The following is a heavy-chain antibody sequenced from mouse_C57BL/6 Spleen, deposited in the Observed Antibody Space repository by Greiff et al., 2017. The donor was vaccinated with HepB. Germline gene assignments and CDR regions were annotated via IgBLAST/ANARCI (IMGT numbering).Heavy chain of an antibody. V-gene: IGHV1-66*01. D-gene: IGHD2-3*01. CDR3: ARSTYDGYYDDYYYAMDY. CDR1: GYSFTSYY. CDR2: IYPGSGNT. Sequence: QVQLQQSGPELVKPGASVKISCKASGYSFTSYYIHWVKQRPGQGLEWIGWIYPGSGNTKYNEKFKGKATLTADTSSSTAYMQLSSLTSEDSAVYYCARSTYDGYYDDYYYAMDYWGQGTSVTVSS. J-gene: IGHJ4*01.